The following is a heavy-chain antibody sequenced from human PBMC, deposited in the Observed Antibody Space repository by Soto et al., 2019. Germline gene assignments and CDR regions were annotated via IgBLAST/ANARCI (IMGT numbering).Heavy chain of an antibody. CDR3: ARHLYDDRSGYYHDY. CDR2: IFSNDEK. Sequence: QVTLKESGPVLVKPTETLTLTCTVSGFSLSNARMGVSWIRQPPGKALEWLAHIFSNDEKSYSTSLKSRLTISNYTSKSQVVRTMTNMDTVDTAPYYCARHLYDDRSGYYHDYGGQGTLVNVSS. V-gene: IGHV2-26*01. J-gene: IGHJ4*02. CDR1: GFSLSNARMG. D-gene: IGHD3-22*01.